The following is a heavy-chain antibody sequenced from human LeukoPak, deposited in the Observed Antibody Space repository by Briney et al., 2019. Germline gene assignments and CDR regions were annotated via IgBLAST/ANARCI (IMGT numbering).Heavy chain of an antibody. CDR2: ISDSGRT. J-gene: IGHJ5*02. Sequence: PSETLSLTCGVSGQSMENYYWSWIRQPPGNGLEWLGYISDSGRTHYNPSLKSRVTISVDTSKNQFSLKVNSVTAADTAVYYCARTTEDCSRTSCYQYWFDPWGQGTLVTVSS. CDR1: GQSMENYY. D-gene: IGHD2-2*01. V-gene: IGHV4-59*01. CDR3: ARTTEDCSRTSCYQYWFDP.